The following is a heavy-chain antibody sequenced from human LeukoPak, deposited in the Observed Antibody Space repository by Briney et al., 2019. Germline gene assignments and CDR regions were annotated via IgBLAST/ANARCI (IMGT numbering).Heavy chain of an antibody. CDR1: GGAFSGYY. D-gene: IGHD2/OR15-2a*01. CDR2: INHSGST. V-gene: IGHV4-34*01. CDR3: ARGRAYAHFFDY. Sequence: PSETLSLTCAVSGGAFSGYYWSWIRQPPGKGLEWIGGINHSGSTNYNPSLKSRVTISVDTSKNHFSLKLSSVTAADTAVYYCARGRAYAHFFDYWGQGTLVTVSS. J-gene: IGHJ4*02.